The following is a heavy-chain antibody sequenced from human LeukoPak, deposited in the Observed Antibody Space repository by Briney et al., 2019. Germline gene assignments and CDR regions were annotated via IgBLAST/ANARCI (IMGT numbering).Heavy chain of an antibody. CDR3: AELGITMIGGV. Sequence: QPGGSLRLSCAASGFSFTSYNFHWVRQAPGKGLQWLGFISYDGNIKYEDSVKGRFTISRDNSKNTLYLQMNSLRAEDTAVYYCAELGITMIGGVWGKGTTVTISS. CDR1: GFSFTSYN. J-gene: IGHJ6*04. D-gene: IGHD3-10*02. V-gene: IGHV3-30*18. CDR2: ISYDGNIK.